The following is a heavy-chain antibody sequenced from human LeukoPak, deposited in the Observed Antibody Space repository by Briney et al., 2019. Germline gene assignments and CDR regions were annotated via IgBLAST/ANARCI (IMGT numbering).Heavy chain of an antibody. Sequence: SCKASGYTFTGYYMHWVRQAPGKGLEWVAFIRYDGSKKYYADSVKGRFTISRDNSKNTLYLQMNSLRAEDMAVYYCARVTWAGAFDIWGQGTMVTVSS. CDR1: GYTFTGYY. V-gene: IGHV3-30*02. CDR2: IRYDGSKK. J-gene: IGHJ3*02. CDR3: ARVTWAGAFDI.